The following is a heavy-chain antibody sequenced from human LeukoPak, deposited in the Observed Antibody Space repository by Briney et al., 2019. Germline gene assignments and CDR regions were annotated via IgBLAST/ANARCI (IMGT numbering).Heavy chain of an antibody. J-gene: IGHJ3*02. CDR3: ARVTWDSFEI. Sequence: SETLSLTCAVSGGSIGSSNWWSWVRQPPGKGLEWIGYLYYSGSTNYNPSLKSRVTISVDTSKNQFSLKLNSVTAADTAVYYCARVTWDSFEIWGQGTMVTVSS. CDR2: LYYSGST. V-gene: IGHV4-4*02. CDR1: GGSIGSSNW.